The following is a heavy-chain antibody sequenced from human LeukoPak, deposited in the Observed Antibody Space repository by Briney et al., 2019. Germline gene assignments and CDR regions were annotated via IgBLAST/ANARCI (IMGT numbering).Heavy chain of an antibody. V-gene: IGHV1-2*02. Sequence: ASVKVSCKPSGYIFTGYYMHWVRQAPGQRLEWLGWINPNSDDTHYAQKFQGRVTMTRDTSISTAYMELIRVRSDDTAVYYCARDRIAGTRGDYGMDVWGQGTTVTVSS. CDR2: INPNSDDT. D-gene: IGHD1-1*01. CDR3: ARDRIAGTRGDYGMDV. J-gene: IGHJ6*02. CDR1: GYIFTGYY.